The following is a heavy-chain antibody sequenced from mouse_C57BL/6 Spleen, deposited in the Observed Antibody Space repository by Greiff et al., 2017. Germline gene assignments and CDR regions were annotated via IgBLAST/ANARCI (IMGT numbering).Heavy chain of an antibody. CDR1: GYSFTGYY. J-gene: IGHJ3*01. Sequence: EVQLQQSGPELVKPGASVKISCKASGYSFTGYYMNWVKQSPEKSLEWIGEINPSTGGTTYNQKFKAKATLTVVKSSSTAYMQLKSLTSEDSAVYYCARHDYDRGAWFAYWGQGTLVTVSA. CDR2: INPSTGGT. CDR3: ARHDYDRGAWFAY. V-gene: IGHV1-42*01. D-gene: IGHD2-4*01.